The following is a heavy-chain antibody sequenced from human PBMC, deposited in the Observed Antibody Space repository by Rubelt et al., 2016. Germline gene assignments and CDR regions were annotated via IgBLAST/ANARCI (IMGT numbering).Heavy chain of an antibody. V-gene: IGHV3-23*04. CDR1: GFTFSSYW. D-gene: IGHD1-1*01. CDR3: ARGYIEPDY. CDR2: VYGAGGTT. Sequence: VESGGGLVKPGGSLRLSCAASGFTFSSYWMSWVRQAPGKGLEWVSSVYGAGGTTNYADSLKGRFTISRDNSKNTVYLQMNSLRAEDTAIYYCARGYIEPDYWGQGTLVTVSS. J-gene: IGHJ4*02.